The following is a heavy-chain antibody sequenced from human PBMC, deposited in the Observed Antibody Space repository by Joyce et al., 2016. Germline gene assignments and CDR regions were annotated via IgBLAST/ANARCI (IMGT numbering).Heavy chain of an antibody. V-gene: IGHV4-34*01. J-gene: IGHJ4*02. CDR1: GGSFSGYY. CDR2: INHSGGT. CDR3: ARGGWSGYYRGVSFDY. D-gene: IGHD3-3*01. Sequence: QVQLQQWGAGLLKPSETLSLTCAVYGGSFSGYYWSWIRQPPGKGLEWIGEINHSGGTNSSPSLKSRVTISIDTSKNQFSLKLNSVTAADTAVYYCARGGWSGYYRGVSFDYWGQGTQVTVSS.